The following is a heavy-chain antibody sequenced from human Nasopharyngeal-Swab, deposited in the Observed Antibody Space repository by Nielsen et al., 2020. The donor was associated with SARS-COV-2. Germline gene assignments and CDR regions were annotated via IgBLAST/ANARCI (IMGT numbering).Heavy chain of an antibody. Sequence: LKISCAASGFTFSSYAMSWVRQAPGKGLEWVSAISGSGGSTYYADSVKGRFTISRDNSKNTLYLQMNSLRAEDTAVYYCAKEAYGAVSGESYYYDSSGFGYWGQGTLVTVSS. CDR3: AKEAYGAVSGESYYYDSSGFGY. J-gene: IGHJ4*02. V-gene: IGHV3-23*01. CDR1: GFTFSSYA. CDR2: ISGSGGST. D-gene: IGHD3-22*01.